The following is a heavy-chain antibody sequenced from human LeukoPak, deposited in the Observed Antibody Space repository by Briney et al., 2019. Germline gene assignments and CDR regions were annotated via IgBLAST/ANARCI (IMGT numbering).Heavy chain of an antibody. Sequence: SETLSPTCAVSGGSISSSNWWSWVRQPPGKGLEWIGEIYHSGSTNYNPSLKSRVTTSVDKSKNQFSLKLSSVTAADTAVYYCASAAVASRSDYWGQGTLVTVSS. CDR1: GGSISSSNW. CDR2: IYHSGST. J-gene: IGHJ4*02. CDR3: ASAAVASRSDY. D-gene: IGHD6-19*01. V-gene: IGHV4-4*02.